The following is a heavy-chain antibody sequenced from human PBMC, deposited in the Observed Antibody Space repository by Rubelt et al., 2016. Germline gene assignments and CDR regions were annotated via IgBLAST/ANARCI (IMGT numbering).Heavy chain of an antibody. CDR2: IYQTGTP. CDR1: GYSISSGYY. D-gene: IGHD5-18*01. J-gene: IGHJ4*02. Sequence: QVQLQESGPGLVKPSETLSLTCAVSGYSISSGYYWAWIRQPPGKGLQWIGSIYQTGTPYYNPSLKCRVTISVDTSKNQFSLKLSSVTAADTAVYYCARLPTIGYSYGVINFNDYWGQGTLVTVSS. V-gene: IGHV4-38-2*01. CDR3: ARLPTIGYSYGVINFNDY.